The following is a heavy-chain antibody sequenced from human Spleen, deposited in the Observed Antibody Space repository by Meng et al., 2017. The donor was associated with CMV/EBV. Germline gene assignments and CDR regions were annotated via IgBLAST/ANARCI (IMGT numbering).Heavy chain of an antibody. J-gene: IGHJ4*02. D-gene: IGHD2-15*01. Sequence: GESLKISCAASGFTFSSYWMSWVRQAPGEGLEWVAVIWYDGSNTYYADSVKGRFTISRDNSRTTLYLQMNSLRAEDTAVYYCAKDWGSGSSSWSFDYWGQGTLVTVSS. CDR1: GFTFSSYW. V-gene: IGHV3-33*03. CDR2: IWYDGSNT. CDR3: AKDWGSGSSSWSFDY.